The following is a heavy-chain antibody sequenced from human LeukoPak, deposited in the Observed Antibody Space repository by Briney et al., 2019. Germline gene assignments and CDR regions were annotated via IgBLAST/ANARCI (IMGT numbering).Heavy chain of an antibody. Sequence: PGGSLRLSCVVSGIILSNYGMSWVRQAPGKGLEWVAGISGSGGGTQYADSVKGRFTISRDNRKNTLYLQMNSLSAEDTAMYFCAKRGVVIRVILVGFHKEAYYFDSWGQGALVTVSS. J-gene: IGHJ4*02. D-gene: IGHD3-22*01. CDR3: AKRGVVIRVILVGFHKEAYYFDS. CDR2: ISGSGGGT. CDR1: GIILSNYG. V-gene: IGHV3-23*01.